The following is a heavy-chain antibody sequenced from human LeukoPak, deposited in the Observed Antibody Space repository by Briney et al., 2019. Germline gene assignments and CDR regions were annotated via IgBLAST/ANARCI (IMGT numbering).Heavy chain of an antibody. Sequence: PSGTLSLACGVSGGSLTSTNWWSWVRQPPGQGLGWIGEVSLSGLTNYNPSLSRRIIMALDTSKNHLSLHLTSVTAADTAVYYCSRENGAFSPFGYWGQGYLVTVLS. CDR1: GGSLTSTNW. CDR2: VSLSGLT. V-gene: IGHV4-4*02. D-gene: IGHD2-8*01. CDR3: SRENGAFSPFGY. J-gene: IGHJ4*02.